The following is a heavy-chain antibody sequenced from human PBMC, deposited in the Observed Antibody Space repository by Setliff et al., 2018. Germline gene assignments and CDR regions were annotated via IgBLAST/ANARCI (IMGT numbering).Heavy chain of an antibody. J-gene: IGHJ6*02. CDR2: ISASGGST. CDR1: GFTFSSYA. CDR3: AREVNDNFWSGYLYYYGMDV. Sequence: GGSLRLSCVASGFTFSSYAMSWVRQAPGKGLEWVSAISASGGSTYYADFAKGRFTVSRDNAKNTLYLQMNSLRAEDTAVYYCAREVNDNFWSGYLYYYGMDVWGQGTTVTVS. V-gene: IGHV3-23*01. D-gene: IGHD3-3*01.